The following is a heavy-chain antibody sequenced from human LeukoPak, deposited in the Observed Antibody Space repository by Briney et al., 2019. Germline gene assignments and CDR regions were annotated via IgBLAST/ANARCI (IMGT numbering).Heavy chain of an antibody. CDR3: ARLGYYDSSGYGHYYYYGMDV. Sequence: SVKVSCKASGGTFSSYVISWVRQAPGQGLEWMGGIIPIFGTANYAQKFQGRVTITADESTSTAYMELSSLRSEDTAVYYCARLGYYDSSGYGHYYYYGMDVWGQGTTVTVSS. CDR1: GGTFSSYV. V-gene: IGHV1-69*01. CDR2: IIPIFGTA. J-gene: IGHJ6*02. D-gene: IGHD3-22*01.